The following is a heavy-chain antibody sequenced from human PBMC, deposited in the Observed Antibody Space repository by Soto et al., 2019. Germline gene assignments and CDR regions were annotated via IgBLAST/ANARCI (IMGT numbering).Heavy chain of an antibody. Sequence: GSLRLSCAASGFIFSTNAMHWVRQAPDKGLEWVANIKPDGSDKYYVDSVKGRFTISRDNAKNSLYLQMNSMRAEDTAVYYCARENYFDYWGQGTLVTVSS. J-gene: IGHJ4*02. CDR2: IKPDGSDK. CDR1: GFIFSTNA. CDR3: ARENYFDY. V-gene: IGHV3-7*01.